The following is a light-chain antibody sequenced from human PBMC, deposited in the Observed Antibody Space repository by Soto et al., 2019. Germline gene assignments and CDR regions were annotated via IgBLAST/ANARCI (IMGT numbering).Light chain of an antibody. CDR2: GAS. V-gene: IGKV3-20*01. CDR1: QSVTSTY. CDR3: QQYGSSYT. Sequence: IVLTQSPGTLYLSPGERATLSCRASQSVTSTYLAWYQQKPGQAPRLLIHGASSRATGIPDRFSGSGSGTDFTLTISRLEPEDFAVYHCQQYGSSYTFGQGTRLEIK. J-gene: IGKJ5*01.